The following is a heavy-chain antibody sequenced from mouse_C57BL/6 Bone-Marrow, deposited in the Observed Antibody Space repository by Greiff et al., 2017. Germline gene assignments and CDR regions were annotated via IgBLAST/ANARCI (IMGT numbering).Heavy chain of an antibody. CDR3: ALSAAWCAY. CDR2: IFPGSGSP. J-gene: IGHJ3*01. Sequence: QVQLQQPGAELVKPGASVKMSCKASGYTFTSYWITWVKQRPGHGLAWIGDIFPGSGSPNYTEKFKSPATLTFDTSSSPAYLQLSSLPSEDSAVYYCALSAAWCAYWGQGTLGTVSA. V-gene: IGHV1-55*01. CDR1: GYTFTSYW.